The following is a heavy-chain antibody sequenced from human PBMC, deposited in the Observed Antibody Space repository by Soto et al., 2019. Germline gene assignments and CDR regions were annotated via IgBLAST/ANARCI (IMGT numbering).Heavy chain of an antibody. CDR1: GYTFTSYD. Sequence: ASVKVSCKASGYTFTSYDINWVRQATGQGLEWMGWMNPNSGNTGYAQKFQGRVTMTRNTSISTAYMELSSLRSEDTAVYYCAITYKSYSYGYAGYYYYMDVWGKGTTVTVSS. D-gene: IGHD5-18*01. CDR3: AITYKSYSYGYAGYYYYMDV. J-gene: IGHJ6*03. CDR2: MNPNSGNT. V-gene: IGHV1-8*01.